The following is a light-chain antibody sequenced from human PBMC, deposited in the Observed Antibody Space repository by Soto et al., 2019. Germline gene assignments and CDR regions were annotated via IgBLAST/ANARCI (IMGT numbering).Light chain of an antibody. CDR2: EVN. J-gene: IGLJ1*01. CDR3: TSYAGSLGV. Sequence: ALTQPPSASWSPGQSVTISCTGTSSDVGRYNFVSWYQQHPGKVPKLIIYEVNKRPSGVPARFSGSKSGNTASLTVSGLQAEDEADYYSTSYAGSLGVFGTGTKVTVL. V-gene: IGLV2-8*01. CDR1: SSDVGRYNF.